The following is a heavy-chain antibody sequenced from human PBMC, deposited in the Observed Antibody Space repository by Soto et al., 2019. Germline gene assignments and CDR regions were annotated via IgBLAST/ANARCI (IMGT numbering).Heavy chain of an antibody. CDR3: ARHQYCGGDCYADFDY. D-gene: IGHD2-21*02. CDR2: IYYSGST. V-gene: IGHV4-39*01. J-gene: IGHJ4*02. CDR1: GGSISSSSYY. Sequence: QLQLQESGPGLVKPSETLSLTCTVSGGSISSSSYYWGWIRQPPGKGLEWIGSIYYSGSTYYNPSLKSRVTISVDTSNNQFSLKLSSVTAADTAVYYCARHQYCGGDCYADFDYWGQGTLVTVSS.